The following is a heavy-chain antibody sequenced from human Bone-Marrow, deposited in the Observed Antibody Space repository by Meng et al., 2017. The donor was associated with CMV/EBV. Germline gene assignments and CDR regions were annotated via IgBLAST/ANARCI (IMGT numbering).Heavy chain of an antibody. CDR1: GFTFSSYW. CDR2: INSDGSST. D-gene: IGHD3-22*01. Sequence: GESLKIPCAASGFTFSSYWMHWVRQAPGKGLVWVSRINSDGSSTSYADSVKGRFTISRDNAKNTLYLQMNSLRAEDTAVYYCARVKDDSSGYPPDYWGQGTLVTVSS. CDR3: ARVKDDSSGYPPDY. V-gene: IGHV3-74*01. J-gene: IGHJ4*02.